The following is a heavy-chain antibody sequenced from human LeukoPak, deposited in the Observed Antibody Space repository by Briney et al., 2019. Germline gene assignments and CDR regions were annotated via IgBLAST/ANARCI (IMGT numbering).Heavy chain of an antibody. Sequence: ASVKVSCKASGYTFTSYDINWVRQATGQGLEWMGWMNPNSGNTGYAQKFQGRVTMTRNTSISTAYMELSSLRSEDTAVYYCARSQELLPNYYYYGTDVWGQGTTVTVSS. J-gene: IGHJ6*02. CDR2: MNPNSGNT. V-gene: IGHV1-8*01. CDR3: ARSQELLPNYYYYGTDV. CDR1: GYTFTSYD. D-gene: IGHD1-26*01.